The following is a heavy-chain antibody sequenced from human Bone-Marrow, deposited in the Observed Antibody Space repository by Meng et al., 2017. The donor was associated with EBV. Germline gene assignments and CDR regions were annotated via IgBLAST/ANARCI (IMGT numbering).Heavy chain of an antibody. J-gene: IGHJ4*02. CDR2: LIPMVGAP. D-gene: IGHD3-10*01. Sequence: QVQLLQAWAEVKKPGSSVKVSCRTSGGTFRSDAVSWVRQAPGQGLEWMGGLIPMVGAPHYAQKFQGRVTIIADESTSTHSMELNSLRSEDTAMYYCASESGRGFTPDYWGQGTLVTVSS. V-gene: IGHV1-69*01. CDR1: GGTFRSDA. CDR3: ASESGRGFTPDY.